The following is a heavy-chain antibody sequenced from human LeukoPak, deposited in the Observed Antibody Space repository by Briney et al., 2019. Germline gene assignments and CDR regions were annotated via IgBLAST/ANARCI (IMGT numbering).Heavy chain of an antibody. D-gene: IGHD5-18*01. CDR3: AREIRSRGYSYGAKDAFDI. CDR2: INWNGGST. CDR1: GFTFRTYT. Sequence: GGSLRLSCAASGFTFRTYTMSWVRQAPGKGLEWVSGINWNGGSTGYADSVKGRFTISRDNAKNSLYLQMNSLRAEDTAVYYCAREIRSRGYSYGAKDAFDIWGQGTMVTVSS. J-gene: IGHJ3*02. V-gene: IGHV3-20*04.